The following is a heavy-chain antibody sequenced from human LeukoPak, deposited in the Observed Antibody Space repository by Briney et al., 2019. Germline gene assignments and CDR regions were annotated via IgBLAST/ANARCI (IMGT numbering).Heavy chain of an antibody. CDR3: ARPTNCSGGSCYSGVFDY. V-gene: IGHV1-46*01. D-gene: IGHD2-15*01. J-gene: IGHJ4*02. CDR2: INPSGGST. Sequence: ASVKVSCKASGYTFTSYYMHWVRQAPGQGLEWMGIINPSGGSTSYAQKFQGRVTMTRDTSTSTAYMELSSLRSEDTAVYYCARPTNCSGGSCYSGVFDYWGQGTLVTVSS. CDR1: GYTFTSYY.